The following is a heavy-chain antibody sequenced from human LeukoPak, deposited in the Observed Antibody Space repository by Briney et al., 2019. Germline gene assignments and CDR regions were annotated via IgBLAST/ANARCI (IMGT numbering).Heavy chain of an antibody. J-gene: IGHJ4*02. CDR3: ARDLPITMVRGGRIDY. CDR1: GFTFSSYA. D-gene: IGHD3-10*01. CDR2: ISSNGGST. Sequence: GGSLRLSCAASGFTFSSYAMHWVRQAPGKGLEYVSAISSNGGSTYYANSVKGRFTISRDNSKNTLYLQMGSLRAEDMAVYYCARDLPITMVRGGRIDYWGQGTLVTVSS. V-gene: IGHV3-64*01.